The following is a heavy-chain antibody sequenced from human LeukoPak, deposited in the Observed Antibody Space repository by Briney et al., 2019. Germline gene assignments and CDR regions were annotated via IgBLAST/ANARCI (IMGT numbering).Heavy chain of an antibody. V-gene: IGHV3-11*06. D-gene: IGHD3-9*01. CDR2: ISRSSSYT. CDR1: GFTFSDYY. J-gene: IGHJ4*02. CDR3: ARQDILTSYYGVDY. Sequence: GGSLRLSCAASGFTFSDYYMSWIRQAPGEGLEWVSYISRSSSYTNYADSVKGRFTISRDNAKNTLYLQMNSLRAEDTAVYYCARQDILTSYYGVDYWGQGTLVTVSS.